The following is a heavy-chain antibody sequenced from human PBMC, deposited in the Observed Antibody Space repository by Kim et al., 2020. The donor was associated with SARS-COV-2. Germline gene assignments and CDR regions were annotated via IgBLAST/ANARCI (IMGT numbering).Heavy chain of an antibody. V-gene: IGHV6-1*01. Sequence: SQTLSLTCAISGDSVSSYSVAWHWIRQSPSRGLEWLGRTYYRSKWYNDYTVSVKSRLTINPDTSKNQFSLQLNSVTPEDTAVYYCTRNVDTAMVTTAFDIWGQGTMVTVSS. CDR1: GDSVSSYSVA. D-gene: IGHD5-18*01. J-gene: IGHJ3*02. CDR3: TRNVDTAMVTTAFDI. CDR2: TYYRSKWYN.